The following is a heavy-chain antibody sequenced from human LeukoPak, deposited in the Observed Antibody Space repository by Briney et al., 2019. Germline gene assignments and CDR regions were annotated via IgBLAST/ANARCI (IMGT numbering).Heavy chain of an antibody. CDR1: GFTLNSYA. CDR3: AKRVPYSSSSVYFDS. Sequence: GGSLRLSCVASGFTLNSYAMSWVRQAPGKGLEWVSAISDGGSDTYYADSVKGRFTISKDNSKNMLFLQMNSLMDDDTAVYYCAKRVPYSSSSVYFDSWGQGTLVTVSS. V-gene: IGHV3-23*01. D-gene: IGHD6-6*01. J-gene: IGHJ4*02. CDR2: ISDGGSDT.